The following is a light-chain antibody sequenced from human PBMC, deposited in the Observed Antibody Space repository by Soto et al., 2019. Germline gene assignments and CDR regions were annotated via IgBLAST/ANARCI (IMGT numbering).Light chain of an antibody. J-gene: IGLJ2*01. CDR1: SSDVGGYKY. Sequence: QSALTQPASVSGSPGQSITISCTGTSSDVGGYKYVSWYQQHPGTAPKLVIYEVSERPSAVPDRFSGSKSGNTASLTVSGLQADDEADYYCSSYAGNNIVVFGGGTKLTVL. CDR2: EVS. CDR3: SSYAGNNIVV. V-gene: IGLV2-8*01.